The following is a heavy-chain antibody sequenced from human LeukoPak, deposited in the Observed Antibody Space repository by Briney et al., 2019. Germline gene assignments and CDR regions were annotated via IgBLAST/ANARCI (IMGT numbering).Heavy chain of an antibody. CDR2: FYPGGST. D-gene: IGHD1-7*01. Sequence: GSLRLSCAASGFTFSNYWMNWVRQAPGKGLEWIGSFYPGGSTYYNPSLKSRVTMSVDTSKNQFSLNLSSVTAADTAVYYCARGTTRLCPDYWGQGTLVIVSS. CDR3: ARGTTRLCPDY. V-gene: IGHV4-38-2*01. J-gene: IGHJ4*02. CDR1: GFTFSNYW.